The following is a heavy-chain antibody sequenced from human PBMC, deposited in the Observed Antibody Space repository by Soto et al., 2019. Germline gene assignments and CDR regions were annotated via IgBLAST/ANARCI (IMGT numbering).Heavy chain of an antibody. CDR3: ARGVYYYDSSGYYLDAFDI. D-gene: IGHD3-22*01. V-gene: IGHV4-31*03. CDR1: GGSISSGGYY. J-gene: IGHJ3*02. Sequence: SGTLSLTCTVSGGSISSGGYYLSWIRQHPGKGLEWIGYIYYSGSTYYNPSLKSRVTISVDTSKNQFSLKLSSVTAADTAVYYCARGVYYYDSSGYYLDAFDIWGQGTMVTVS. CDR2: IYYSGST.